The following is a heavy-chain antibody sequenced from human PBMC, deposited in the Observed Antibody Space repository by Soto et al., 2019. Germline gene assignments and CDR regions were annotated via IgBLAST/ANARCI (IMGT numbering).Heavy chain of an antibody. J-gene: IGHJ3*02. D-gene: IGHD2-15*01. CDR2: TRNKANSYTT. CDR1: GFTFSDHY. CDR3: ARDLGLVGAFDI. Sequence: GGSLRLSCAASGFTFSDHYMDWVRQAPGKGLEWVGRTRNKANSYTTEYAASVKGRFTISRDDSKNSLYLQMNSLKTEDTAVYYCARDLGLVGAFDIWGQGTMVTVSS. V-gene: IGHV3-72*01.